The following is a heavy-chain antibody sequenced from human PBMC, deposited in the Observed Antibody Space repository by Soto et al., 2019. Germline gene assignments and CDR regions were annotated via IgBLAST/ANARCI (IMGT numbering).Heavy chain of an antibody. J-gene: IGHJ3*02. D-gene: IGHD3-10*01. V-gene: IGHV4-34*01. CDR2: INHSGST. Sequence: SETLSLTCAVYGGSFSGYYWSCIRQPPGKGLEWIVEINHSGSTNYNPSLKSRVTISVDTSKNQFSLKLSSVTAADTAVYYCARVSDGSGSYYHDAFDIWGQGTMVTVSS. CDR3: ARVSDGSGSYYHDAFDI. CDR1: GGSFSGYY.